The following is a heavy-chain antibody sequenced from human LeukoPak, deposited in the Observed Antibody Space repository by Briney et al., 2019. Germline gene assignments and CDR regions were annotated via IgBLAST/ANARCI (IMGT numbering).Heavy chain of an antibody. D-gene: IGHD5-24*01. J-gene: IGHJ1*01. V-gene: IGHV3-33*01. CDR1: GLPFSGYA. Sequence: GGPLRLSCAASGLPFSGYARHWVRQAPGKGLEWLAVIGYDGSNKYYGDSVKGRFTISRDNSKKTLYLQMNSLRVEDTAVYYCARGDGYNDAEYLQHWGQGTLVTVS. CDR3: ARGDGYNDAEYLQH. CDR2: IGYDGSNK.